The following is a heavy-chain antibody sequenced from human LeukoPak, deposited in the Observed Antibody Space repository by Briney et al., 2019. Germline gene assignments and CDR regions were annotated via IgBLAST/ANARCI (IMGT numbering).Heavy chain of an antibody. D-gene: IGHD2-15*01. J-gene: IGHJ4*02. CDR1: GFTFSSYG. CDR2: IRYDGSNK. CDR3: AKDLALVVPRRALDY. Sequence: QAGGSLRLSCAASGFTFSSYGMHWVRQAPGKGLEWVAFIRYDGSNKYYADSVKGRFTISRDNSKNTLYLQMNGLRAEDTAVYYCAKDLALVVPRRALDYWGQGTLVTVSS. V-gene: IGHV3-30*02.